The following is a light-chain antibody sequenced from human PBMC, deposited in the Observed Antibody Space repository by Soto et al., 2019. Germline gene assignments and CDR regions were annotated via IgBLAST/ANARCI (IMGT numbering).Light chain of an antibody. J-gene: IGKJ3*01. CDR3: QQRSNWPREVT. CDR1: QSVSSS. CDR2: DAS. Sequence: EIVLTQSPDTLSLSPGERATLSCRASQSVSSSLAWYQQKPGQAPRLLIYDASNRATGIPARFRGSGSGTDFTLTISSLEPEDFEVYYCQQRSNWPREVTFGPGTKVDIK. V-gene: IGKV3-11*01.